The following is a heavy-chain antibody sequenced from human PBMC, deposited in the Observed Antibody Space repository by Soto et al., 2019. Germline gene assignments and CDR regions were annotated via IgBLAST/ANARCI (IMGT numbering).Heavy chain of an antibody. D-gene: IGHD1-1*01. CDR1: GGTFRNYP. CDR2: IFPLTDIP. CDR3: ARSTLVVLNYFES. Sequence: QVQLVQSGTEVKKPGSSVKVSCKASGGTFRNYPINWVRQAPGQGLEWMGSIFPLTDIPDYAQNFQARLTISADKSTSTAYMELSGLTSDDTAMYFCARSTLVVLNYFESWGPGTLVTVSS. J-gene: IGHJ4*02. V-gene: IGHV1-69*02.